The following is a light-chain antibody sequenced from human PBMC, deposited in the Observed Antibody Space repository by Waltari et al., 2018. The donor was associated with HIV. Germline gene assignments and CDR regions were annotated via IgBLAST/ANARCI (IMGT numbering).Light chain of an antibody. Sequence: EIVLTQSPGTLSLSPGDRATLSCRASQSVSANFLAWYQQRPGQAPGLLVHGASRRATDVPYRCSSRTFGTDCILTISRLEPEDFAVYYCQQCATSPWTFGQGTTG. CDR1: QSVSANF. CDR2: GAS. V-gene: IGKV3-20*01. J-gene: IGKJ1*01. CDR3: QQCATSPWT.